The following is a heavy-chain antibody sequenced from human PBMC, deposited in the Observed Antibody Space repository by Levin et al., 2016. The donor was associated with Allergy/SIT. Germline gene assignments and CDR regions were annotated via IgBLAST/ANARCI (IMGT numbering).Heavy chain of an antibody. Sequence: WIRQPPGKGLEWVSAISGSGGSTYYADSVKGRFTISRDNSKNTLYLQMNSLRAEDTAVYYCARVRDRYYDSSGYDYWGQGTLVTVSS. D-gene: IGHD3-22*01. J-gene: IGHJ4*02. V-gene: IGHV3-23*01. CDR2: ISGSGGST. CDR3: ARVRDRYYDSSGYDY.